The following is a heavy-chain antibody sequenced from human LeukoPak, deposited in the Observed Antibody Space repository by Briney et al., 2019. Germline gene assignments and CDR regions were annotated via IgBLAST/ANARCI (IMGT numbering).Heavy chain of an antibody. CDR2: IKQDGSEK. V-gene: IGHV3-7*01. CDR3: ASVVAHANDY. CDR1: GGSISSGGYS. J-gene: IGHJ4*02. Sequence: PSETLSLTCAVSGGSISSGGYSWSWVRQAPGKGLEWVANIKQDGSEKYYVDSVKGRFTISRDNAKNSLYLQMNSLRAEDTAVYYCASVVAHANDYWGQGTLVTVSS. D-gene: IGHD2-15*01.